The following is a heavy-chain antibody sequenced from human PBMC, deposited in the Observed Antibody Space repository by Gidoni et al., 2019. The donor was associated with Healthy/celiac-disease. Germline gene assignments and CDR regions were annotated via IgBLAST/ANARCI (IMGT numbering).Heavy chain of an antibody. CDR2: IIPILGIA. V-gene: IGHV1-69*09. J-gene: IGHJ4*02. D-gene: IGHD2-2*01. CDR1: GGTFSSYA. Sequence: QVQLVQSGAEVKKPGSSVKVSCKASGGTFSSYAISWVRQAPGQGLEWMGRIIPILGIANYAQKFQCRVTITADKSTSTAYMELSSLRSEDTAVYYCASSPYCSSTSCSGVWEDWGQGTLVTVSS. CDR3: ASSPYCSSTSCSGVWED.